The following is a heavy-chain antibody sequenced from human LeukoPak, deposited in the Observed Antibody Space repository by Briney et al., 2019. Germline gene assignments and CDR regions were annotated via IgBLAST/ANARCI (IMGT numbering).Heavy chain of an antibody. D-gene: IGHD5-12*01. V-gene: IGHV3-7*01. CDR1: GFTFSSYV. CDR3: ARDNRGYHDY. J-gene: IGHJ4*02. Sequence: GGSLRLSCAASGFTFSSYVMHWVRQAPGKGLEWVGTIKQDGSDKKYVDSVKGRFTISRDNAKNSLYLQMNSLRAEDTAVYYCARDNRGYHDYWGQGTLVTVSS. CDR2: IKQDGSDK.